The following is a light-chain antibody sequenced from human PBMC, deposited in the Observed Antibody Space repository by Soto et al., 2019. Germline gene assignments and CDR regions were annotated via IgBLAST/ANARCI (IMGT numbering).Light chain of an antibody. CDR2: DAS. J-gene: IGKJ1*01. CDR1: QSVGSAY. V-gene: IGKV3-20*01. CDR3: QQYGSSPMT. Sequence: IVLTHSPATLSSSKRERSTLSCSSSQSVGSAYVGWYQQKPGQAPRLLIYDASTRATGIPARFSGSGSGTDFTLTISRMEPEDFAVYYCQQYGSSPMTFGQGTKVDIK.